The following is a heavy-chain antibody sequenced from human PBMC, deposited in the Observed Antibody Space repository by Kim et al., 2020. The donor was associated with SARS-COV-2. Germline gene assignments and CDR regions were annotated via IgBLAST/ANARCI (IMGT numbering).Heavy chain of an antibody. CDR1: GGSISSGGYY. J-gene: IGHJ3*02. CDR2: IYYSGST. CDR3: ARDEVDDAFDI. Sequence: SETLSLTCTVSGGSISSGGYYWSWIRQHPGKGLEWIGYIYYSGSTYYNPSLKSRVTISVDTSKNQFPLKLSSVTAADTAVYYCARDEVDDAFDIWGQGTMVTVSS. V-gene: IGHV4-31*03. D-gene: IGHD2-15*01.